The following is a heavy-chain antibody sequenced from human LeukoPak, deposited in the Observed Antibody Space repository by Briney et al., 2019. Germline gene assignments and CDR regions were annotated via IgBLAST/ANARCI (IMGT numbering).Heavy chain of an antibody. Sequence: GGSLRLSCAASGFTVSNNYMGWVRQAPGKGLEWVSAISGSGGSTYYADSVKGRFTISRDNSKNTLYLQMNSLRAEDTAVYYCARDGRNSNYGCSWGQGTLVTVSS. CDR1: GFTVSNNY. J-gene: IGHJ5*02. CDR2: ISGSGGST. D-gene: IGHD4-11*01. CDR3: ARDGRNSNYGCS. V-gene: IGHV3-23*01.